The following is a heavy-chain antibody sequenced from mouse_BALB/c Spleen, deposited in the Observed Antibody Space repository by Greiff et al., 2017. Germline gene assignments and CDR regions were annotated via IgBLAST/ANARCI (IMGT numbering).Heavy chain of an antibody. V-gene: IGHV1-18*01. Sequence: EVQLQQSGPELVKPGASVKIPCKASGYTFTDYNMDWVKQSHGKSLEWIGDINPNNGGTIYNQKFKGKATLTVDKSSSTAYMELRSLTSEDTAVYYCARPHYYGNPYWYFDVWGAGTTVTVSS. CDR3: ARPHYYGNPYWYFDV. CDR2: INPNNGGT. J-gene: IGHJ1*01. CDR1: GYTFTDYN. D-gene: IGHD2-1*01.